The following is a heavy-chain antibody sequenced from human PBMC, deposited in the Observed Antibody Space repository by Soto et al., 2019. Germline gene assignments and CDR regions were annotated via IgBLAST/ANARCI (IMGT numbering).Heavy chain of an antibody. CDR1: GGTFMSYA. J-gene: IGHJ6*02. D-gene: IGHD3-16*01. V-gene: IGHV1-69*13. CDR3: ARVSRGGYYYYGMDV. Sequence: ASVKVSCKASGGTFMSYAISWLLQAPGQGLEWMGGIIPIFGTANYAQKFQGRVTITADESTSTAYMELSSLRSEDTAVYYCARVSRGGYYYYGMDVWAQGTTVT. CDR2: IIPIFGTA.